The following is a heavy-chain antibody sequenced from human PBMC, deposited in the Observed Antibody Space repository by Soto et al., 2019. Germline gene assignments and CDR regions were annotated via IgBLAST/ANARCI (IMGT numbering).Heavy chain of an antibody. Sequence: GGSLRLSCAASGFTFSIYAMSWVRQAPGEGLEWVSIISGSGGRTYYADSVKGRFTMSRDNSKNTLYLQMNSLRAEDTAVYYCAKEVVVESAGRSHYYYYGLDVWSQGTTVTVSS. CDR1: GFTFSIYA. D-gene: IGHD2-2*01. CDR2: ISGSGGRT. V-gene: IGHV3-23*01. CDR3: AKEVVVESAGRSHYYYYGLDV. J-gene: IGHJ6*02.